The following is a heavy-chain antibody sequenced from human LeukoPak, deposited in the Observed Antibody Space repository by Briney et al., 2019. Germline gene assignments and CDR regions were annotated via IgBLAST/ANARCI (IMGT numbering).Heavy chain of an antibody. CDR3: LRARSGMDV. Sequence: ASVKVSCKASGYLFIGQFLHWVRQAPGQGLEWMGWINPNSGGAKFAYQFQGRVTGSRDTSISTVYMELSSLTSDDTAVYYCLRARSGMDVWGQGTAVTVSS. V-gene: IGHV1-2*02. CDR1: GYLFIGQF. CDR2: INPNSGGA. J-gene: IGHJ6*02.